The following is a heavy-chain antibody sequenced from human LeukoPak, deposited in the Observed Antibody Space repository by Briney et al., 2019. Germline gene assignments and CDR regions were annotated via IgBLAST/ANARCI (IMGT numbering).Heavy chain of an antibody. CDR3: ARVCSGYRAYYYYYYMDV. Sequence: SETLSLTCTVSGGSISSYYWSWIRQPPGKGLEWIGYIYYSGSTNYNPSLKSRVTISVDTSKNQFSLKLSSVTAADTAVYYCARVCSGYRAYYYYYYMDVWGKGTTVTISS. CDR1: GGSISSYY. V-gene: IGHV4-59*01. CDR2: IYYSGST. D-gene: IGHD5-12*01. J-gene: IGHJ6*03.